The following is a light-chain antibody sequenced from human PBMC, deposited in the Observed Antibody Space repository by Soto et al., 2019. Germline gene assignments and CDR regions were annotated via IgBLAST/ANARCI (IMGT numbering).Light chain of an antibody. Sequence: EIVLTQSPGTLSLSPGERATLSCRASQSVSINYLAWYQQKPGQAPRLLIYGASSRATGIPDRFSGSGSGADFILTISRLEPEDVALYYCQQYASSPVYTFGQGTKLEIK. V-gene: IGKV3-20*01. CDR1: QSVSINY. J-gene: IGKJ2*01. CDR2: GAS. CDR3: QQYASSPVYT.